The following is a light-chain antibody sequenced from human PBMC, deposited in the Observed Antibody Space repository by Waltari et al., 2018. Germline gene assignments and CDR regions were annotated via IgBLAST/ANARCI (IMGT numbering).Light chain of an antibody. CDR2: SAS. V-gene: IGKV1-39*01. CDR1: QSISNY. J-gene: IGKJ2*02. Sequence: DIQMSQSPSSLSAFVGDRVTITCRASQSISNYLNLYQQKPGKAPRLLIYSASSLQSGVPSRFSGGGSGTDFTLTINSLQPEDFATYHCQQSYITPRTFGQGTKVEIK. CDR3: QQSYITPRT.